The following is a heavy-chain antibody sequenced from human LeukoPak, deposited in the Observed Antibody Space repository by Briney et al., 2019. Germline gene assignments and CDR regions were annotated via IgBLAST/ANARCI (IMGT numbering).Heavy chain of an antibody. CDR1: GYTFTGYY. V-gene: IGHV1-8*02. Sequence: GASVKVSCKASGYTFTGYYMHWVRQAPGQGLEWMGWMNPNSGNTGYAQKFQGRVAITRNSSISTAYMELSSLRSEDTAVYYCARRLGYCSDGSCYSLNYWGQGTLVTVSS. J-gene: IGHJ4*02. CDR3: ARRLGYCSDGSCYSLNY. D-gene: IGHD2-15*01. CDR2: MNPNSGNT.